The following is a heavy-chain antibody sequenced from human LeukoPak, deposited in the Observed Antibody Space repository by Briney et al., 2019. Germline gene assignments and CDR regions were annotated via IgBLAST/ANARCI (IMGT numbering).Heavy chain of an antibody. CDR3: ARGFYRNYYGSGSYYKSEYFQH. CDR2: INHSGST. Sequence: SETLSLTCAVYGGSLSNYYWSWIRQPPGKGLEWIGEINHSGSTNYNPSLKSRVTISVDTSKNQFSLKLSSVTAADTAVYYCARGFYRNYYGSGSYYKSEYFQHWGQGTLVTVSS. V-gene: IGHV4-34*01. CDR1: GGSLSNYY. D-gene: IGHD3-10*01. J-gene: IGHJ1*01.